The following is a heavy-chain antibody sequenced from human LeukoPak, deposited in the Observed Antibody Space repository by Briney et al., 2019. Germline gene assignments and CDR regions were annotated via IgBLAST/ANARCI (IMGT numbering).Heavy chain of an antibody. V-gene: IGHV4-61*01. CDR3: ADSRCIAP. CDR2: ISDSGST. D-gene: IGHD2-8*01. J-gene: IGHJ5*02. CDR1: GGRVTSGRYY. Sequence: SETLSLTCCISGGRVTSGRYYWTWVRQPPGKGLEWIGYISDSGSTNYSPSLKGRVTISLDTSKNQFSLKVRSVTAADTAVYDCADSRCIAPWGRGTLVTVSS.